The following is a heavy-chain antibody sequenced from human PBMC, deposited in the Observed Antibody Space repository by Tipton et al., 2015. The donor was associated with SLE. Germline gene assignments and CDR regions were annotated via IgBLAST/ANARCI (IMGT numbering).Heavy chain of an antibody. CDR3: ARGVAVAATDY. V-gene: IGHV4-30-4*01. J-gene: IGHJ4*02. CDR2: IYYSGST. D-gene: IGHD6-19*01. Sequence: TLSLTCTVSGGSISSGDYYWSWIRQPPGKGLEWIGYIYYSGSTYYNPSLKSRVTISVDTSKNQFSLKLSSVTAADTAVYYCARGVAVAATDYWGQGTLVTGSS. CDR1: GGSISSGDYY.